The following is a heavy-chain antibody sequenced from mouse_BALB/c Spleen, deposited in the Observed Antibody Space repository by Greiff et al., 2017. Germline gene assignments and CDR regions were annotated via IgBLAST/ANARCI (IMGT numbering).Heavy chain of an antibody. V-gene: IGHV2-6-7*01. J-gene: IGHJ1*01. CDR3: ARGGYGSSYEWYFDV. CDR1: GFSLTGYG. Sequence: VKLQESGPGLVAPSQSLSITCTVSGFSLTGYGVNWVRQPPGKGLEWLGMIWGDGSTDYNSALKSRLSISKDNSKSQVFLKMNSLQTDDTARYYCARGGYGSSYEWYFDVWGAGTTVTVSS. D-gene: IGHD1-1*01. CDR2: IWGDGST.